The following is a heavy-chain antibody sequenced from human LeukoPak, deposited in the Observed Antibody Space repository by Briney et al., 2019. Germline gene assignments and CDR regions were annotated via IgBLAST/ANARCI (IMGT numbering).Heavy chain of an antibody. V-gene: IGHV3-53*01. CDR3: ARRPGN. CDR2: IYSGGAI. J-gene: IGHJ4*02. CDR1: GFAVGSNY. D-gene: IGHD1-14*01. Sequence: GGSLRLSCVASGFAVGSNYMSWVRQAPGKGLEWVSLIYSGGAIRYADSVKGRFTISRDSSKNTLFLQMNGLTVEDTARYYCARRPGNWGQGTLVTVSS.